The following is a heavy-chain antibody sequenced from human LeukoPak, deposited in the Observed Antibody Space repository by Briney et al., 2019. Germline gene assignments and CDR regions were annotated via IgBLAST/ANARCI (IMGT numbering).Heavy chain of an antibody. CDR1: GDTFTANY. V-gene: IGHV1-18*04. J-gene: IGHJ2*01. CDR2: ISGYNGNT. D-gene: IGHD2-21*02. CDR3: ESDLGVVTAQSGQPKPRYFDL. Sequence: ASVKVSCKTFGDTFTANYIHCVRQAPGQGLEWMGWISGYNGNTNYAQNLRGRVTMTTDTSTSTAYMELTSLRSDDTAVSYCESDLGVVTAQSGQPKPRYFDLWGRGTQVTVSS.